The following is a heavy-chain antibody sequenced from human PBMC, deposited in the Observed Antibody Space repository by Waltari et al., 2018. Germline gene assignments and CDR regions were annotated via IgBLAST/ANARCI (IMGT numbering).Heavy chain of an antibody. D-gene: IGHD3-10*01. CDR2: IYSGGST. CDR3: AKDSGARSLDY. CDR1: GFTFSSYA. V-gene: IGHV3-23*03. Sequence: EVQLLESGGGLVQPGGSLRLSCAASGFTFSSYAMRWVRQAPGKGLEWVSVIYSGGSTYYADSVKGRFTISRDNSKNTLYLQMNSLRAEDTAVYYCAKDSGARSLDYWGQGTLVTVSS. J-gene: IGHJ4*02.